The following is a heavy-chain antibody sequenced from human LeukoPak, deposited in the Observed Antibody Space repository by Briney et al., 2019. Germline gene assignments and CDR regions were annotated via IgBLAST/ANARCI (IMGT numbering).Heavy chain of an antibody. CDR3: ARGYSRAAFDI. CDR1: GFTFRNYL. J-gene: IGHJ3*02. D-gene: IGHD2-15*01. CDR2: VSSAGGTI. V-gene: IGHV3-48*01. Sequence: GGSLRLSCAASGFTFRNYLMNWVRQAPGKGLEWVSFVSSAGGTIYYADSVKGRFTVSRDNGKNSLLLQMNSLRAEDTALYYCARGYSRAAFDIWGQGTVVAVSS.